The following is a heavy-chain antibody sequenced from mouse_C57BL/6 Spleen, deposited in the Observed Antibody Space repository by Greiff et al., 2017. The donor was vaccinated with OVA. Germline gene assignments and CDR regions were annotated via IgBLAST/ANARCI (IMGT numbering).Heavy chain of an antibody. CDR2: IDPSDSYT. CDR3: ARFYYYGSRDYAMDY. D-gene: IGHD1-1*01. CDR1: GYTFTSYW. V-gene: IGHV1-50*01. Sequence: VQLQQPGAELVKPGASVKLSCKASGYTFTSYWMQWVKQRPGQGLEWIGEIDPSDSYTNYNQKFKGKATLTVDTSSSTAYMQLSSLTSEDSAVYYCARFYYYGSRDYAMDYWGQGTSVTVSS. J-gene: IGHJ4*01.